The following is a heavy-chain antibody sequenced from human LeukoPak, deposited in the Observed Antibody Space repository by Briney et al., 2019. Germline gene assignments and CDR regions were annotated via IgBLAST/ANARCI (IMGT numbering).Heavy chain of an antibody. D-gene: IGHD5-24*01. Sequence: AGGSLRLSCAASGFTFSSYGMHWVRQAPGKGLEWVAFIRYDGSNKYYADSVKGRFTISRDNSKNTLYLQMNSLRAEDTAVYYCAKDRDEMATILDYWGQGTLVTVSP. J-gene: IGHJ4*02. V-gene: IGHV3-30*02. CDR1: GFTFSSYG. CDR2: IRYDGSNK. CDR3: AKDRDEMATILDY.